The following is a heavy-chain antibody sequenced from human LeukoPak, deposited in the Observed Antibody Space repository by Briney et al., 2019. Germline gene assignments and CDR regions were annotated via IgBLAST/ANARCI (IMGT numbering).Heavy chain of an antibody. D-gene: IGHD3-22*01. CDR2: IYYSGST. J-gene: IGHJ5*02. Sequence: PSETLSLTCTVSGVSISSSSYYWGWIRQPPGKGLEWIGYIYYSGSTNYNPSLKSRVTISVDTSKNQFSLKLSSVTAADTAVYYCARGVRDWFDPWGQGTLVTVSS. V-gene: IGHV4-61*05. CDR3: ARGVRDWFDP. CDR1: GVSISSSSYY.